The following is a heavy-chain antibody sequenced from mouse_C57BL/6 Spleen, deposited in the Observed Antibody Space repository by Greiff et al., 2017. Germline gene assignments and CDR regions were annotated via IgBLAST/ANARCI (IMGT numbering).Heavy chain of an antibody. J-gene: IGHJ4*01. CDR2: ILPGSGST. V-gene: IGHV1-9*01. CDR1: GYTFTGYW. CDR3: ARWGPHYAMDY. Sequence: QVQLQQSGAELMKPGASVKLSCKATGYTFTGYWIEWVKQRPGHGLEWIGAILPGSGSTNYNEKFKGKATFTADTSSNTAYMQLSILTTEDSAIDYWARWGPHYAMDYGGQGPSVTVAT.